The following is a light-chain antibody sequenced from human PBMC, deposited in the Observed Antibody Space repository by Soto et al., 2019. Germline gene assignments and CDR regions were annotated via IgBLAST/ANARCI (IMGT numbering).Light chain of an antibody. CDR1: QTGSNSY. J-gene: IGKJ1*01. CDR3: QHYNSYSEA. CDR2: GVS. V-gene: IGKV3-20*01. Sequence: TVLTQSPATLSWSPWEISPLSCRCSQTGSNSYLAWYQQKSGQAPRLLIYGVSTRATGTPDRFSGSGSGTEFTLTISSLQPDDFATYYCQHYNSYSEAFGQGTKVDIK.